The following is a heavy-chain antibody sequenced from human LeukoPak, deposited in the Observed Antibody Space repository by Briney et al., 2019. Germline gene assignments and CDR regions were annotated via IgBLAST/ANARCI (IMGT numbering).Heavy chain of an antibody. D-gene: IGHD4-23*01. CDR3: ARRGDYGGNLDY. CDR1: GGSISSYY. CDR2: IYTSGST. Sequence: SETLSLTCTVSGGSISSYYWSWIRQPAGKGLEWIGRIYTSGSTNYNPSLKSRVTISVDTSKNQFSLKLSSVTAADTAVYYCARRGDYGGNLDYWGQGTLVTVSS. J-gene: IGHJ4*02. V-gene: IGHV4-4*07.